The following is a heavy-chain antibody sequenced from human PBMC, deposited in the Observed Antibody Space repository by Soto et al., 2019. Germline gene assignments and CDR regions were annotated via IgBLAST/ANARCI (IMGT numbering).Heavy chain of an antibody. J-gene: IGHJ6*02. Sequence: QVQLQESGPGLVKSSQTLSLTCAVSGGSISSGGNYWSWIRQHPGKGLEWIGYIYYSGSTYYNPSLKSRVTISVDTSKNQFSLKLNSVTAADTAVYYCARARMVRGVIYYYGMDVWGLGTTVTVSS. CDR1: GGSISSGGNY. CDR2: IYYSGST. CDR3: ARARMVRGVIYYYGMDV. D-gene: IGHD3-10*01. V-gene: IGHV4-31*11.